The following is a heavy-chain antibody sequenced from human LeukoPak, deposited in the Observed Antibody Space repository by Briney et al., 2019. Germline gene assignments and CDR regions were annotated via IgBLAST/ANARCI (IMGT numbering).Heavy chain of an antibody. J-gene: IGHJ6*04. CDR3: ARDTPYYDFWSGYYTGSVPGDV. V-gene: IGHV3-7*01. Sequence: GGSLRLSCAASGFTFSSYGMHWVRQAPGKGLEWVANIKQDGSEKYYVDSVKGRFTISRDNAKNSLYLQMNSLRAEDTAVYYCARDTPYYDFWSGYYTGSVPGDVWGKGTTVTVSS. CDR1: GFTFSSYG. CDR2: IKQDGSEK. D-gene: IGHD3-3*01.